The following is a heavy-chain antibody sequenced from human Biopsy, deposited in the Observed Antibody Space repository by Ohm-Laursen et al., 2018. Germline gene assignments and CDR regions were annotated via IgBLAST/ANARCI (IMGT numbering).Heavy chain of an antibody. CDR3: ARHAPSYSGSYWRYFDL. CDR2: ISYSRDT. Sequence: TLSLTCTVSGGSISGSSWSWIRQAPGKGLEWIGYISYSRDTNYNPSLKSRVTISVDTSMNPLSLRLTSVTAADTAVYYCARHAPSYSGSYWRYFDLWGCGTLVTVSS. J-gene: IGHJ2*01. CDR1: GGSISGSS. D-gene: IGHD1-26*01. V-gene: IGHV4-59*08.